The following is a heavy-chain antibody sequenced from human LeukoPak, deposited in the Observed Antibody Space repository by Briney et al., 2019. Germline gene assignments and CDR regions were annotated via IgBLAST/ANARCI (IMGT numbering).Heavy chain of an antibody. J-gene: IGHJ6*02. CDR2: IYYSGST. CDR3: ARDGVRDYYYYGMDV. Sequence: SETLSLTCTVSGGSISSSSYYWGWIRQPPGKGLEWIGSIYYSGSTYYNPSLKSRVTISVDTSKNQFSLKLSSVTAADTAVYYCARDGVRDYYYYGMDVWGQGTTVTVSS. D-gene: IGHD2-8*01. V-gene: IGHV4-39*07. CDR1: GGSISSSSYY.